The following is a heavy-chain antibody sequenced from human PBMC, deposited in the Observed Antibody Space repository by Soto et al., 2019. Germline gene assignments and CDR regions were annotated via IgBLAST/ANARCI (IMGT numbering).Heavy chain of an antibody. CDR1: GYTFTSYY. V-gene: IGHV1-46*01. D-gene: IGHD3-3*01. J-gene: IGHJ6*02. CDR2: INPGGGST. CDR3: ARDQGDFWSGYYDGYGMEV. Sequence: GASVKVSCKASGYTFTSYYMHWVRQAPGQGLEWMGIINPGGGSTSYAQKFQGRVTMTRDTSTSTVYMELSSLRSEDTAVYYCARDQGDFWSGYYDGYGMEVWGQGTTVTVSS.